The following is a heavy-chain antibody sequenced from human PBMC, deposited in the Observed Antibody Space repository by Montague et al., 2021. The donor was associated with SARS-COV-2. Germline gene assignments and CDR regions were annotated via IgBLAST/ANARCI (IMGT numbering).Heavy chain of an antibody. CDR2: ITSTSRYI. J-gene: IGHJ4*02. Sequence: SVSLSFAASEFPFSDYNMNWVRHAPGKGLEWVSSITSTSRYIYYADSVRGRFTISRANGKKLLYLQMNSLRAEDTAIYYCAGGILRSPVGLDYWGQGTLVTVSA. CDR1: EFPFSDYN. D-gene: IGHD1-1*01. CDR3: AGGILRSPVGLDY. V-gene: IGHV3-21*01.